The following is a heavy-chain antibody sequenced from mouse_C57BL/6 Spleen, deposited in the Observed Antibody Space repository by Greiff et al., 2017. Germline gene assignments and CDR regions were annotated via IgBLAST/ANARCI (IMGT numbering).Heavy chain of an antibody. CDR3: ARYGGTRGYYAMDY. Sequence: EVKLMESGGGLVQPGGSLSLSCAASGFTFTDYYMSWVRQPPGKALEWLGFIRNKANGYTTEYSASVKGRFTISRDNSHSILFLQMNALRAEDSATYYCARYGGTRGYYAMDYWGQGTSVTVSS. D-gene: IGHD2-14*01. CDR1: GFTFTDYY. J-gene: IGHJ4*01. V-gene: IGHV7-3*01. CDR2: IRNKANGYTT.